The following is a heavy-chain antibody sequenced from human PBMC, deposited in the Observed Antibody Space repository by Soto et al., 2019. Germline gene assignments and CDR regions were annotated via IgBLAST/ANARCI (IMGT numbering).Heavy chain of an antibody. J-gene: IGHJ3*01. CDR1: GLTISGKKY. Sequence: DVQLVESGGGLIQPGESLRLSCAAFGLTISGKKYVAWVRQAPGKGLEWVSGLYDVDGSFYADSVRGRFTTSSDSSKTTVYLQMNALRPDDTAVYYCATWHEREHAYDVWGQGTTGTVSS. D-gene: IGHD1-1*01. CDR3: ATWHEREHAYDV. CDR2: LYDVDGS. V-gene: IGHV3-53*01.